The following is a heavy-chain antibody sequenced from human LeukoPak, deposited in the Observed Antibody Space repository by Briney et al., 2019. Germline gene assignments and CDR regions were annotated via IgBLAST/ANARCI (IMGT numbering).Heavy chain of an antibody. J-gene: IGHJ4*02. Sequence: GESLKISCKGSGYSFTNYWIGWVRQMPGKGLEWMGIIYRGDADTRYSPSFQGQVTISADKSISTAYLQWSSLKASDTAMYYCAIQGYYYDSSGYLSLDYWGQGTLVTVSS. CDR1: GYSFTNYW. V-gene: IGHV5-51*01. CDR2: IYRGDADT. D-gene: IGHD3-22*01. CDR3: AIQGYYYDSSGYLSLDY.